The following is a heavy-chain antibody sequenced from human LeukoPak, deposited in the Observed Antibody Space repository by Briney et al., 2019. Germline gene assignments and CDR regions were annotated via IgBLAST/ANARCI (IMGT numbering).Heavy chain of an antibody. V-gene: IGHV1-69*04. Sequence: SVRVSCKASGGTFSSYAISWVRQAPGQGLEWMGRIIPILGIANYAQKFQGRVTITADKSTSTAYMELSSLRSDDTAVYYCARDGVPAAINWFDPWGQGTLVTVSS. CDR3: ARDGVPAAINWFDP. D-gene: IGHD2-2*01. CDR1: GGTFSSYA. CDR2: IIPILGIA. J-gene: IGHJ5*02.